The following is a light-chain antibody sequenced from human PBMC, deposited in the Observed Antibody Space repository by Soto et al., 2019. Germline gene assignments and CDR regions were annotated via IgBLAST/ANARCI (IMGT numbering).Light chain of an antibody. V-gene: IGKV4-1*01. CDR3: QRYYTTPLT. CDR2: WAS. Sequence: DIVMTQSPDSLAVSLGERATINCKSSQNLLYSSNNKNYLAWYQQKPGQPPKLLISWASTRESGVPDRVSGSGSGTDFTLTISSLQAEDVAVYYGQRYYTTPLTVGGGTKVEI. CDR1: QNLLYSSNNKNY. J-gene: IGKJ4*01.